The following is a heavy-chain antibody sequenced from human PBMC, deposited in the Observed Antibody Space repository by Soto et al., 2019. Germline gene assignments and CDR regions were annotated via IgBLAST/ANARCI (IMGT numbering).Heavy chain of an antibody. CDR1: VCSIISTYYY. D-gene: IGHD2-21*02. J-gene: IGHJ5*02. Sequence: SETLSLTCTFSVCSIISTYYYLGFIRQAPGNCLEWIGYVYYTGSTYYNRSLMSRLTISVDTSKNQFSLKLTSVTAADTAVYYCVRTARAGPVDPHWLERCGKGNKVSVSS. CDR2: VYYTGST. CDR3: VRTARAGPVDPHWLER. V-gene: IGHV4-30-4*01.